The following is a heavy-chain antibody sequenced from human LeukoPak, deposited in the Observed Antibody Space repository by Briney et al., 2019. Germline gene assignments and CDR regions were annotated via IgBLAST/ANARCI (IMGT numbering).Heavy chain of an antibody. Sequence: ASVKVSCKASGYTFTSYGISWGRQAPGQGLEWMGWISAYNGNTNYAQKLQGRVTMTTDTSTSTAYMELRSLRSDDTAVYYCARDPFWSGLYYYYYGMDVWGQGTTVTVSS. CDR1: GYTFTSYG. V-gene: IGHV1-18*01. CDR2: ISAYNGNT. D-gene: IGHD3-3*01. CDR3: ARDPFWSGLYYYYYGMDV. J-gene: IGHJ6*02.